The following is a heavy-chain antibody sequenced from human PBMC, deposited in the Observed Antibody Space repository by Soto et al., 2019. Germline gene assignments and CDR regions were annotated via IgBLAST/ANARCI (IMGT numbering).Heavy chain of an antibody. CDR1: GFTFSSYA. CDR2: ISYDGSNK. CDR3: ARAPAYYDFWSGYSYYYYGMDV. Sequence: GGSLRLSCAASGFTFSSYAMHWVRQAPGKGLEWVAVISYDGSNKYYADSVKGRFTISRDNSKNTLYLQMNSLRAEDTAVYYCARAPAYYDFWSGYSYYYYGMDVWGQGTTVTVSS. V-gene: IGHV3-30-3*01. D-gene: IGHD3-3*01. J-gene: IGHJ6*02.